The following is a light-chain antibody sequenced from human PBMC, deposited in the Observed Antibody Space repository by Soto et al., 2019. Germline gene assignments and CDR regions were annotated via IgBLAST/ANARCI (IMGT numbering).Light chain of an antibody. Sequence: DIVMTQSPDSLAVSLGERATINCKSSQSVLYSSNNKNYLAWYQQKPGQAPRLLIYGASNRATGIPDRFSGSGSGTDFTLTISGLEPEDFAVYYCQQYGTSLFTFGGGTRVEIK. CDR2: GAS. J-gene: IGKJ4*01. CDR1: QSVLYSSNNKNY. CDR3: QQYGTSLFT. V-gene: IGKV4-1*01.